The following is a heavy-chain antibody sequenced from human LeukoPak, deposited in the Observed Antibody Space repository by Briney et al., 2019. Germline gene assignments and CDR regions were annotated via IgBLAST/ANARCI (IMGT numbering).Heavy chain of an antibody. CDR1: GFTFSSYA. J-gene: IGHJ4*02. CDR3: ARDTSSGYYFKGRFPDY. CDR2: ISYDGSNK. D-gene: IGHD3-22*01. Sequence: PGGSLRLSCAASGFTFSSYAMHWVRQAPGKGLEWVAVISYDGSNKYYADSVKGRFTISRDNSKNTLYLQMNSLRAEDTAVYYCARDTSSGYYFKGRFPDYWGQGTLVTVSS. V-gene: IGHV3-30*04.